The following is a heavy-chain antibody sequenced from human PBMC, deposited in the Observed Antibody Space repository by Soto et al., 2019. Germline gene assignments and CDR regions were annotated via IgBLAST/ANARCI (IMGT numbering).Heavy chain of an antibody. V-gene: IGHV3-11*01. CDR1: GLRLSNYS. CDR3: ERGSIGFLKGGWFDH. D-gene: IGHD6-25*01. J-gene: IGHJ5*02. Sequence: GSLRFSGSAAGLRLSNYSMNLRRQAPGKGLEWVSYNSSTGNTIYSADSVKGRFTISRDTGNNSLHLQMNRLRADHPAVYFCERGSIGFLKGGWFDHGGQGTLVTGSS. CDR2: NSSTGNTI.